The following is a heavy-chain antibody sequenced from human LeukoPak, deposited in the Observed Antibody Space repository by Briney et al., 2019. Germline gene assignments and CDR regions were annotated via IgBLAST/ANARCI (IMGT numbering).Heavy chain of an antibody. V-gene: IGHV3-20*04. D-gene: IGHD1-26*01. Sequence: GGSLRLSCAASGFTFDDYGMSWVRQAPGKGLEWVSGLNWNGGSTGYTDSVKGRSIISRDNAKNSLYLQMNSLRADDTALYYCARDEEGGSYPLDYWGQGTLVTVSS. J-gene: IGHJ4*02. CDR3: ARDEEGGSYPLDY. CDR1: GFTFDDYG. CDR2: LNWNGGST.